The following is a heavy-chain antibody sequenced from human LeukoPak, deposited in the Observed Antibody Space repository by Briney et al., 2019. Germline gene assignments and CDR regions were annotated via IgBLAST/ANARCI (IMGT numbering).Heavy chain of an antibody. CDR3: AKDLMYSSSSRNQGY. CDR1: GFTFSSYA. V-gene: IGHV3-23*01. J-gene: IGHJ4*02. CDR2: ISGSGGST. Sequence: TGGSLRLSCAASGFTFSSYAMSWVRQAPGKGLEWVSAISGSGGSTYYADSVKGRFTISRDNSKNTLYLQMNSLRAEDTAVYYCAKDLMYSSSSRNQGYWGQGTLVTVSS. D-gene: IGHD6-6*01.